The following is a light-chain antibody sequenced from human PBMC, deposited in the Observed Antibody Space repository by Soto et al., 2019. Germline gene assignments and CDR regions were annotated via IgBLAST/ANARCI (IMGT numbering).Light chain of an antibody. V-gene: IGKV1-5*01. J-gene: IGKJ1*01. CDR2: DVS. CDR3: QQYKTFSWT. Sequence: DIQMTQSPSTLSAFVGDGVTITCRASQTINTWMAWYQQRPGKAPKLLMYDVSILESGVPSRFSGSGSGTEFTLTIISLQPEDSATYYCQQYKTFSWTFGRGTKVDIK. CDR1: QTINTW.